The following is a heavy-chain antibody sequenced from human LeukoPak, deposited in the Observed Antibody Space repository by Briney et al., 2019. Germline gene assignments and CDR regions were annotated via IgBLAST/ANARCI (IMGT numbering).Heavy chain of an antibody. CDR2: IDHSGST. CDR3: ARKSGSYDNDVFDI. Sequence: SETLSLTCDVYGGSFSGFYWNWIRQPPGRGLEWIGEIDHSGSTNYNPSLKSRVTISVDRAKNQFSLKLSSVTAADTAVYYCARKSGSYDNDVFDIWGQGTMVTVSS. J-gene: IGHJ3*02. D-gene: IGHD1-26*01. CDR1: GGSFSGFY. V-gene: IGHV4-34*01.